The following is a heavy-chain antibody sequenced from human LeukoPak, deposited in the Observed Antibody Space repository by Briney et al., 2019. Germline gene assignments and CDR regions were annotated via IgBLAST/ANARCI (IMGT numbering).Heavy chain of an antibody. CDR2: VYYTGIT. V-gene: IGHV4-39*01. D-gene: IGHD6-13*01. J-gene: IGHJ4*02. CDR3: ARRSIAAAVDY. CDR1: GGSIAGSSYY. Sequence: SETLFLTCSVSGGSIAGSSYYWGWIRQPPGKGLEWIGSVYYTGITDYNPSLKSRVTISVDTSKNKFSLNLTSVTAADTAVYCCARRSIAAAVDYWGQGTLVTVSS.